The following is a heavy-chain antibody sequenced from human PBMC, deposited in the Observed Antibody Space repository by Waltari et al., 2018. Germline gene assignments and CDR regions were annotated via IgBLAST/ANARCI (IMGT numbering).Heavy chain of an antibody. D-gene: IGHD4-17*01. V-gene: IGHV4-39*07. CDR1: GGSISSSSYY. Sequence: QLQLQESGPGLVKPSETLSLTCTVSGGSISSSSYYWGWFRQPPGKGLEWIGSIYYSGSTYYNPSLKSRVTISVDTSKNQFSLKLSSVTAADTAVYYCARDNHGDYSWFDPWGQGTLVTVSS. CDR3: ARDNHGDYSWFDP. CDR2: IYYSGST. J-gene: IGHJ5*02.